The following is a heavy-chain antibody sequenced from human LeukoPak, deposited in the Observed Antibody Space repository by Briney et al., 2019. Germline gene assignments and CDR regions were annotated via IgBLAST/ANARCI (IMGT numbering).Heavy chain of an antibody. Sequence: SETLSLTCTVSSGSISSYYWSWIRQPPGKGLEWIGYIYYSGSTNYNPSLKSRVTISVATTKNQFSLKLSSVTAADTAVYYCAREIPYCSSPSCYGGAFDIWGQGTMVTVSS. V-gene: IGHV4-59*12. D-gene: IGHD2-2*01. J-gene: IGHJ3*02. CDR1: SGSISSYY. CDR3: AREIPYCSSPSCYGGAFDI. CDR2: IYYSGST.